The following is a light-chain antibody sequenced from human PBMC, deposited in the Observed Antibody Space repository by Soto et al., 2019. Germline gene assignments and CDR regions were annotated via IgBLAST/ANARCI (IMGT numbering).Light chain of an antibody. J-gene: IGKJ3*01. V-gene: IGKV3-11*01. CDR1: QSVSSY. CDR2: DAS. CDR3: QQRSNWPFT. Sequence: EIVLTQSPDTLSLSPGEGATLSCRASQSVSSYLAWYQQKPGQAPRLLIYDASNRATGIPARFRGSGSGTDFTLSISSLEPEDFAVYYCQQRSNWPFTFGPGT.